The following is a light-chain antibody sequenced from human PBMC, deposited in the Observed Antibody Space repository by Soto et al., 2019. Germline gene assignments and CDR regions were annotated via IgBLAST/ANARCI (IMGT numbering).Light chain of an antibody. J-gene: IGLJ1*01. CDR1: SSDGGGYNY. Sequence: QSALTQPASVSGSPGQSITISCTGNSSDGGGYNYVSWYQQHPGKAPKLMIYEVSNRPSGVSNRFSGSKSGNTASLTISGLQAEEEADYYCSSYTSSSIDYVFGTGTKLTFL. CDR2: EVS. CDR3: SSYTSSSIDYV. V-gene: IGLV2-14*01.